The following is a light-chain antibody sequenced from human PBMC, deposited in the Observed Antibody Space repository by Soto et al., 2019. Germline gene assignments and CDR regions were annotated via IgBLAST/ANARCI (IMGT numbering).Light chain of an antibody. Sequence: SYELTQPPSVSVSPGQTARITCSGDALPNQYAYWFQQRPGQAPVLVIYKDSERPSGIPDRFSGSSSGTTVTLTISGVQPEDEADYYCQSADSIGDYVFGTGTKVT. V-gene: IGLV3-25*02. CDR1: ALPNQY. CDR3: QSADSIGDYV. CDR2: KDS. J-gene: IGLJ1*01.